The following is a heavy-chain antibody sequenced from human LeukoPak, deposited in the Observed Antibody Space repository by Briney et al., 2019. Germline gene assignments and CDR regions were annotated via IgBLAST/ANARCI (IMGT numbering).Heavy chain of an antibody. D-gene: IGHD3-22*01. CDR3: ARCNGGYYSYFDS. CDR1: GFTFSSNG. Sequence: GGSLRLSCEASGFTFSSNGMHCVRQAPGKGLEWVAGIWYDGSNKYYAESVKGRFTISRDNSKNTLYLQMNSLRAEDTAVYYCARCNGGYYSYFDSWGQGTLVTVSS. CDR2: IWYDGSNK. J-gene: IGHJ4*02. V-gene: IGHV3-33*01.